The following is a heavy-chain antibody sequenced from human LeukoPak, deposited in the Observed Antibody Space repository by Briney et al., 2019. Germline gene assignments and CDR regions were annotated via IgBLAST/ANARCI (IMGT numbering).Heavy chain of an antibody. CDR2: ISTDASST. Sequence: PGGSLRLSCAASGFTFSSYWMHWVRQAPGKGLVWVSRISTDASSTTYADSVKGRFTISRDNAKDTLYLQMNSLRAEDTAVYYCAKAGLGYCSSTSCYRSADYYYYYYMDVWGKGTTVTVSS. J-gene: IGHJ6*03. V-gene: IGHV3-74*01. CDR3: AKAGLGYCSSTSCYRSADYYYYYYMDV. CDR1: GFTFSSYW. D-gene: IGHD2-2*02.